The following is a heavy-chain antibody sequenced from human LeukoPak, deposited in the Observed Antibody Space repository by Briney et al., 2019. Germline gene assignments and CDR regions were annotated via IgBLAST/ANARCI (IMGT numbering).Heavy chain of an antibody. J-gene: IGHJ4*02. Sequence: PGGSLRLSCAASGFTFDDYTMHWVRQAPGKGLEWVSLTSWDGGSTYYADSVKGRFTISRDNSKNSLYLQMNSLRTEDTALYYCAKDYHSSWGGYFDYWGQGTLVTVSS. D-gene: IGHD6-13*01. CDR3: AKDYHSSWGGYFDY. CDR1: GFTFDDYT. V-gene: IGHV3-43*01. CDR2: TSWDGGST.